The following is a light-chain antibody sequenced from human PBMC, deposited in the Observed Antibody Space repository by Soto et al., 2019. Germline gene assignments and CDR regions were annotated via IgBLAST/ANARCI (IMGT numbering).Light chain of an antibody. CDR1: QGIYKY. CDR3: QQYNAYSWT. Sequence: DIQMTQSPSSLSASVGDRVTITCRASQGIYKYLAWYQQKPGKAPKLLIYEASTLERGVPSRFGGSGSGTEFTLTISSLQSDDFGTYYCQQYNAYSWTFGQGTKVEI. J-gene: IGKJ1*01. CDR2: EAS. V-gene: IGKV1-5*03.